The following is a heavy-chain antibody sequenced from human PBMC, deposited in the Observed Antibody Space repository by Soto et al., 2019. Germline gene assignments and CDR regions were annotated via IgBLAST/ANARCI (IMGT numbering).Heavy chain of an antibody. Sequence: ESGGGVVQPGRSLRLSCAASGFTFSSYGMHWVRQAPGKGLEWVAVISYDGSNKYYADSVKGRFTISRDNSKNTLYLQMNSLRAEDTAVYYCAKSPHYDSSGYPDYWGQGTLVTVSS. CDR3: AKSPHYDSSGYPDY. J-gene: IGHJ4*02. V-gene: IGHV3-30*18. D-gene: IGHD3-22*01. CDR1: GFTFSSYG. CDR2: ISYDGSNK.